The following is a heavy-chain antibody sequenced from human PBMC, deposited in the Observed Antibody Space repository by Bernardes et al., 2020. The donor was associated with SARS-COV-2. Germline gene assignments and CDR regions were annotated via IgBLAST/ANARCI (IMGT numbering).Heavy chain of an antibody. J-gene: IGHJ4*02. CDR1: GFPLTSYA. D-gene: IGHD2-21*02. Sequence: GGFLRPSFAAPGFPLTSYALSWVRQAPGKGLEWVSGICCYADNTYYADSVKGRFTISRDNSMNTLFLQMNSLRAEDTAVYYCAKDYCGGDCDFFDYWGQGTLVSVSS. V-gene: IGHV3-23*01. CDR2: ICCYADNT. CDR3: AKDYCGGDCDFFDY.